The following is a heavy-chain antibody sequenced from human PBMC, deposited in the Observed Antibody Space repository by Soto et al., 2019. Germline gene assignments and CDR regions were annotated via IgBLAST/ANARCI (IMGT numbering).Heavy chain of an antibody. Sequence: KASETLSLTCTVSGGSISSSSYYWGWIRQPPGKGLEWIGSIYYSGSTYYNPSLKSRVTISVDTSKNQFSLKLSSVTAADTAVYYCARLGALDSSSSFRGLGYYYYYGVDVWGQGTTVTVSS. D-gene: IGHD6-6*01. CDR2: IYYSGST. CDR1: GGSISSSSYY. CDR3: ARLGALDSSSSFRGLGYYYYYGVDV. J-gene: IGHJ6*02. V-gene: IGHV4-39*01.